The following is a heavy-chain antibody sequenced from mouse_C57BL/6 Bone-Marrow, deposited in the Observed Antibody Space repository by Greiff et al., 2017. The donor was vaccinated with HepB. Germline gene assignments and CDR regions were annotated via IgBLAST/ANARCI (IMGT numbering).Heavy chain of an antibody. CDR2: IFPGSGST. Sequence: QVQLQQSGPELVRPGASVKISCKAPGYTFTSHWMQWVRQRPGQGLEWIGEIFPGSGSTNYNEKFKSKATLTVDTSSSTAYMQLSSLTSEDSAVYYCANAYGSRGAYWGQGTLVTVSA. J-gene: IGHJ3*01. CDR1: GYTFTSHW. CDR3: ANAYGSRGAY. V-gene: IGHV1-56*01. D-gene: IGHD1-1*01.